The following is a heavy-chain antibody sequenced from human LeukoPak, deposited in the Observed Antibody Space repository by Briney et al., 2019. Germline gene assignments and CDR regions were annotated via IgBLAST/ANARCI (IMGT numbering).Heavy chain of an antibody. J-gene: IGHJ4*02. D-gene: IGHD6-13*01. CDR1: GGSISSYY. CDR3: ARHGRIAAPIDY. CDR2: IYYSGST. V-gene: IGHV4-59*08. Sequence: SETLSLTCTVSGGSISSYYWSWIRQPPGKGLEWIGYIYYSGSTNYNPSLKSRVTISVDTSKNQFSLKLGSVTAADTAVYYCARHGRIAAPIDYWGQGTLVTVPS.